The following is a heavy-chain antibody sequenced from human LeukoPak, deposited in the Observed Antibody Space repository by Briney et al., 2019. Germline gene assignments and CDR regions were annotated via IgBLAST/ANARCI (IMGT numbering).Heavy chain of an antibody. J-gene: IGHJ4*02. Sequence: EGSLRLSCAASGFTFSSYATSWVRQAPGKGLEWVSAISGSGGSTYYADSVKGRFTISRDNSKNTLYLQMNSLRAEDTAVYYCAKGGYDYVWGSYRHSPGYWGQGTLVTVSS. V-gene: IGHV3-23*01. D-gene: IGHD3-16*02. CDR1: GFTFSSYA. CDR2: ISGSGGST. CDR3: AKGGYDYVWGSYRHSPGY.